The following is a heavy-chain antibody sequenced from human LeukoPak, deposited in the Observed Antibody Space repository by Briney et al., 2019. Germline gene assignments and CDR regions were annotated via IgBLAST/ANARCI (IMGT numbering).Heavy chain of an antibody. CDR1: GGSISSYY. V-gene: IGHV4-59*08. CDR3: ASTEWNYAR. Sequence: PSETLSLTCTVSGGSISSYYWSWIRQPPGKGLEWFGYIYYSGSTNYNPSLKSRVTISVDTSKNQFSLRLTSVTAADTAIYYCASTEWNYARWGQGTLVTVSS. D-gene: IGHD1-7*01. J-gene: IGHJ4*02. CDR2: IYYSGST.